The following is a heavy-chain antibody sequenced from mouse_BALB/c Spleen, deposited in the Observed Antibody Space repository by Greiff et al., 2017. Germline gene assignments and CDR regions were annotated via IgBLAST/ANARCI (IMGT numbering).Heavy chain of an antibody. V-gene: IGHV1-63*02. CDR2: IYPGGGYT. CDR1: GYTFTNYW. J-gene: IGHJ4*01. Sequence: LVESGAELVRPGTSVKISCKASGYTFTNYWLGWVKQRPGHGLEWIGDIYPGGGYTNYNEKFKGKATLTADTSSSTAYMQLSSLTSEDSAVYFCARGSYRYDEGDYAMDYWGQGTSVTVSS. D-gene: IGHD2-14*01. CDR3: ARGSYRYDEGDYAMDY.